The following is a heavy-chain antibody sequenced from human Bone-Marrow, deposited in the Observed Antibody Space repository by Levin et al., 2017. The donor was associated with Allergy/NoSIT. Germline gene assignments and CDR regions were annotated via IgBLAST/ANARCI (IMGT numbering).Heavy chain of an antibody. CDR1: GYTFTGYY. V-gene: IGHV1-2*02. D-gene: IGHD3-22*01. Sequence: KPGGSLRLSCKASGYTFTGYYMHWVRQAPGQGLEWMGWINPNSGGTNYAQKFQGRVTMTRDTSISTAYMELSRLRSDDTAVYYCASAFSGYYYGGDYWGQGTLVTVSS. J-gene: IGHJ4*02. CDR2: INPNSGGT. CDR3: ASAFSGYYYGGDY.